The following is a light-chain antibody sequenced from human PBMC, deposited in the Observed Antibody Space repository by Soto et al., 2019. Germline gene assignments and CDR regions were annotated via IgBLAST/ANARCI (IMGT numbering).Light chain of an antibody. CDR3: MQALQTPPWT. CDR1: QSLLHSNGYNY. CDR2: LGS. Sequence: DIVMTQSPLSLPVTPGEPASISCRSSQSLLHSNGYNYLDWYVQKPGQSPQLLIYLGSSRASGVPDRFSGSGSGTDFTLKISRVEAEDVGVYYCMQALQTPPWTFGQGTKV. J-gene: IGKJ1*01. V-gene: IGKV2-28*01.